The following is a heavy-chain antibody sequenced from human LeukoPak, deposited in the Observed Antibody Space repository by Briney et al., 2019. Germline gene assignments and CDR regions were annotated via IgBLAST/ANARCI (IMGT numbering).Heavy chain of an antibody. V-gene: IGHV4-4*07. D-gene: IGHD2/OR15-2a*01. CDR1: GGSIGSYY. CDR3: ARGASRSAGLMDV. CDR2: IYTSEST. Sequence: SETLSITCTVSGGSIGSYYWSWIRQPAGKGLEWIGRIYTSESTNYNPSLKSRVTMSVDTSNNQFSLKLSSVTAADTAVYYCARGASRSAGLMDVWGKGTTVTVSS. J-gene: IGHJ6*03.